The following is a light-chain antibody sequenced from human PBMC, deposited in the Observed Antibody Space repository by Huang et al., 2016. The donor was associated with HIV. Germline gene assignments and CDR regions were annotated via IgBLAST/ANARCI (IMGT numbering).Light chain of an antibody. J-gene: IGKJ1*01. V-gene: IGKV2-30*01. Sequence: DVVMTQYQLSLPVTLGQPASISCRSSQSLVYSDGNNSLNWFQKRPGQSPRRLIYKVSNRDSGVPDRFSGSGSGTDFTLKISRVEAEDVGIYYCVQGTHWPPRTFGQGTKVEVK. CDR2: KVS. CDR3: VQGTHWPPRT. CDR1: QSLVYSDGNNS.